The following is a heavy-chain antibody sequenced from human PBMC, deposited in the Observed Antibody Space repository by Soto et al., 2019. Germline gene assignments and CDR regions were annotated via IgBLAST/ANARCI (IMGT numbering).Heavy chain of an antibody. CDR3: ARTGVYSTRFDP. CDR2: IYYSGST. V-gene: IGHV4-39*01. D-gene: IGHD1-26*01. CDR1: GGSISSSSYY. Sequence: PXGTLSLTCTVSGGSISSSSYYWGWIRQPPGKGLEWIGSIYYSGSTYYNPSLKSRVTISVDTSKNQFSLKLSSVTAADTAVYYCARTGVYSTRFDPWGQGTLVTVSS. J-gene: IGHJ5*02.